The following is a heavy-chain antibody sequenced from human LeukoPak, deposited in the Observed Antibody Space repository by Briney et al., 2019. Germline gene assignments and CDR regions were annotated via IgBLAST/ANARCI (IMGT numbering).Heavy chain of an antibody. J-gene: IGHJ4*02. CDR2: IYYSGST. CDR3: ARALHGGSYFLDY. Sequence: PSGTLSLTCTVSGGSMSSRAYYWGWIRQPSGKGLEFIGSIYYSGSTYYNPSLKSRVTISVDTSKSQFSLKVTSVTAADTAGYYCARALHGGSYFLDYWGQGSLVTVSS. V-gene: IGHV4-39*01. CDR1: GGSMSSRAYY. D-gene: IGHD1-26*01.